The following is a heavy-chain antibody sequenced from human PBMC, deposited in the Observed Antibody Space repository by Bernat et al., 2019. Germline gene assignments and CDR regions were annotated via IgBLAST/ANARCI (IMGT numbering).Heavy chain of an antibody. Sequence: EVQLVESGGGLVKPGGSLRLSCAASGFTFSSYSMNWVRQAPGKGLEWVSSISSSSYIYYADSGKGRFSIARDNAKNSLYLQMNSLRAGDTAVYYCAGRGVDWYFDLWGRGTLVTVSS. V-gene: IGHV3-21*01. CDR2: ISSSSYI. CDR3: AGRGVDWYFDL. CDR1: GFTFSSYS. D-gene: IGHD6-25*01. J-gene: IGHJ2*01.